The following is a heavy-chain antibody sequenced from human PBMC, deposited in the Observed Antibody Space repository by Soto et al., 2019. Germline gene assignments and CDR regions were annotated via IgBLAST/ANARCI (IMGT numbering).Heavy chain of an antibody. Sequence: SETLSLTCAVYGGSLSGYYWSWIRQPPGKGLEWIGEINHSGSTNYNPSLKSRVTISVDTSKNQFSLKLSSMTAADTAVYYCARGVYCSTTSCYWGMDVWGQGTTVTVSS. D-gene: IGHD2-2*01. CDR1: GGSLSGYY. V-gene: IGHV4-34*01. CDR2: INHSGST. CDR3: ARGVYCSTTSCYWGMDV. J-gene: IGHJ6*02.